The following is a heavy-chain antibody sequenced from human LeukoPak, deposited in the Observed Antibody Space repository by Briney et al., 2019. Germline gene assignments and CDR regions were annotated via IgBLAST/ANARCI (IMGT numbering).Heavy chain of an antibody. Sequence: ASVKVSCKASGYTFTSYYMHWVRQAPGQGLEWMGIINPSGGSTSYAQKFQGRVTMTRDTSTSTVYMELSSLRSEDTAVYYCAGRMTLLRDSSGYYWNWFDPWGQGTLVTVSS. CDR2: INPSGGST. CDR1: GYTFTSYY. V-gene: IGHV1-46*01. D-gene: IGHD3-22*01. J-gene: IGHJ5*02. CDR3: AGRMTLLRDSSGYYWNWFDP.